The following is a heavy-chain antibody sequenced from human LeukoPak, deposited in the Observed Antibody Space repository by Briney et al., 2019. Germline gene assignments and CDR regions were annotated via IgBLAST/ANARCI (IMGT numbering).Heavy chain of an antibody. CDR2: IYYSGST. CDR1: GGSISSYY. Sequence: PSETLSLTCTVSGGSISSYYWSWLRQPPGKGLEWIGYIYYSGSTNYNPSLKSRVTISVDTSKNQFSLKLSSVTAAGTAVYYCARDLEQWLAFDYWGQGTLVTVSS. CDR3: ARDLEQWLAFDY. D-gene: IGHD6-19*01. V-gene: IGHV4-59*01. J-gene: IGHJ4*02.